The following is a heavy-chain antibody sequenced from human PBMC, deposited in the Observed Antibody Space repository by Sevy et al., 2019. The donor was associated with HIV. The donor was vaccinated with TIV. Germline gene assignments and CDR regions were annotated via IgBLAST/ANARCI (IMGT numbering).Heavy chain of an antibody. CDR3: ARAYCSGGRCYSLAY. CDR2: ISPHNGDT. D-gene: IGHD2-15*01. CDR1: GYTFSSYR. J-gene: IGHJ4*02. Sequence: ASVKVSCKVSGYTFSSYRIHWVRQAPGQGLAWMGWISPHNGDTNYAQKLQGRVTMITDTSTSTAYMELRSLRSDDTAVYYCARAYCSGGRCYSLAYWGQGTLVTVSS. V-gene: IGHV1-18*01.